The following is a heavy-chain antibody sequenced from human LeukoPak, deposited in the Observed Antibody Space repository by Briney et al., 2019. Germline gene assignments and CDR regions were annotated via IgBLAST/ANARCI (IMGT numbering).Heavy chain of an antibody. CDR3: VREGRYGDYEGY. J-gene: IGHJ4*02. Sequence: SETLSLTCTVSGGSLSGYYWSWIRQPAGKGLEWIGRIYSSGSTNYNPSLKSRVTMSVDTSKNQFSLNLSSVTVADTAVYYCVREGRYGDYEGYWGQGTLVTVSS. D-gene: IGHD4-17*01. CDR1: GGSLSGYY. V-gene: IGHV4-4*07. CDR2: IYSSGST.